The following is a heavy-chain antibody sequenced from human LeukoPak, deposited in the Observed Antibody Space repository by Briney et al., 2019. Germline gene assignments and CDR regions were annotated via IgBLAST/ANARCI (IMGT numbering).Heavy chain of an antibody. CDR2: IYYSGST. CDR3: ARVRDFWGNDAFDI. D-gene: IGHD3-3*01. V-gene: IGHV4-59*01. Sequence: SETLSLTCTVSGGSISSYYWSWIRQPPGKGLEWIGYIYYSGSTNYNPSLKSRVTISVDTSKNQFSLKLSSVTAADTAVYYCARVRDFWGNDAFDIWGQGTMVTVSS. J-gene: IGHJ3*02. CDR1: GGSISSYY.